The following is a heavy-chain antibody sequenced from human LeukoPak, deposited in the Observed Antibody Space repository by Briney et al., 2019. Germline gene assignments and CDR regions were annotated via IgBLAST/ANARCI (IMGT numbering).Heavy chain of an antibody. J-gene: IGHJ5*02. Sequence: PSETLSLTCTVSGGSISSYYWSWIRQPPGKGLEWIGYIYYSGSTNYNPSLKSRVTISVDTSKNQFSLTLSSVTAADTAVYYCARVQGYCSSTSCPNWFDPWGQGTLVTVSS. CDR2: IYYSGST. CDR3: ARVQGYCSSTSCPNWFDP. V-gene: IGHV4-59*01. D-gene: IGHD2-2*01. CDR1: GGSISSYY.